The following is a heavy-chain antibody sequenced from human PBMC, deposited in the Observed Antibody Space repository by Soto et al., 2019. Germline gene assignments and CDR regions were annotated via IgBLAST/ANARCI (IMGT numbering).Heavy chain of an antibody. CDR1: GFSFSNSA. D-gene: IGHD2-2*01. Sequence: PGGSLSLSCAASGFSFSNSAMSWVRQAPGKGLGWVSAISRTGSPTYYADSVAGRFTISRDNSKNTLYLQMNSLSADDTALYYCVVDQFHFDYWAPGTLVTVSS. CDR2: ISRTGSPT. CDR3: VVDQFHFDY. J-gene: IGHJ4*02. V-gene: IGHV3-23*01.